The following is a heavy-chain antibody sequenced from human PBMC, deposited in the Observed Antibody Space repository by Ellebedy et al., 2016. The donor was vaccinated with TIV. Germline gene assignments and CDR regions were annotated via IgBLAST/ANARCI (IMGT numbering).Heavy chain of an antibody. V-gene: IGHV5-51*01. CDR3: ARMVYGSGWDGYFDP. J-gene: IGHJ5*02. Sequence: GESLKISCKTSGYTFTNYWIAWVRQRPGKGLEWMGFIYPRDSDTRYSPSSQGQVTISAEKSINTVYLQWRSLQASDTAVYYCARMVYGSGWDGYFDPWGQGTLVTVSP. CDR2: IYPRDSDT. D-gene: IGHD6-19*01. CDR1: GYTFTNYW.